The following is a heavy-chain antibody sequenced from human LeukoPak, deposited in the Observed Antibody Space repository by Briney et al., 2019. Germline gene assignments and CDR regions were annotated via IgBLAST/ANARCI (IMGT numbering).Heavy chain of an antibody. CDR2: IKSKTDGGTT. V-gene: IGHV3-15*01. Sequence: PGGSLRLSCAASGFTFSNAWTSWVRQAPGKGLEWVGRIKSKTDGGTTDYAAPVKGRFTISRDDSKNTLYLQMNSLRAEDTAVYYCARAGYSSGWVHVWGQGTTVTVSS. CDR3: ARAGYSSGWVHV. J-gene: IGHJ6*02. CDR1: GFTFSNAW. D-gene: IGHD6-19*01.